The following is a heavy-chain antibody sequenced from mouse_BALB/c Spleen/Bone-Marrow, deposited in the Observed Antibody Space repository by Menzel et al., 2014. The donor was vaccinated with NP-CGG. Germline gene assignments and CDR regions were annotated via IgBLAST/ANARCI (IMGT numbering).Heavy chain of an antibody. Sequence: EVMLVESGAELVKPGASVRLSCTASGFNIKDTYMHWVKQRPEQGLEWIGRIDPANGNTKYDPKFQGKATITADTSSNAAFLQLSSLTSEDTAVYYCARGGAIAYWGQGTLVTVSA. V-gene: IGHV14-3*02. CDR2: IDPANGNT. CDR3: ARGGAIAY. CDR1: GFNIKDTY. J-gene: IGHJ3*01.